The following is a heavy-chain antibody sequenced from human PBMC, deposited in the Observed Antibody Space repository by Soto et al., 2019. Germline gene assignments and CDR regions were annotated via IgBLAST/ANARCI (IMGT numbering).Heavy chain of an antibody. J-gene: IGHJ4*02. Sequence: ASVKVSCKASGYTFTSYYMHWVRQAPGQGLEWMGIINPSGGSTSYAQKFQGRVTMTKNTLYLQMNSLRAEDTAVYYCAKDGHYYDSSGYYDYWGQGTLVTVSS. CDR1: GYTFTSYY. V-gene: IGHV1-46*01. CDR2: INPSGGST. D-gene: IGHD3-22*01. CDR3: AKDGHYYDSSGYYDY.